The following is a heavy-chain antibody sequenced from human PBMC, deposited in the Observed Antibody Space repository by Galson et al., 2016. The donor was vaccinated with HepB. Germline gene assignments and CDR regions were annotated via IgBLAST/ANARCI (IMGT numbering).Heavy chain of an antibody. D-gene: IGHD3-10*01. V-gene: IGHV4-61*08. CDR1: GGSVNSGGYF. J-gene: IGHJ4*02. CDR2: IYYTGTT. Sequence: SETLSLTCSVSGGSVNSGGYFWSWIRQPPGKRLQWIGYIYYTGTTNYNPSLKRRVSMSLDTSNNQFSLKLNSVTAADQALYFCASARGRSFGEFPEAYFDYWGQGTLVTVSS. CDR3: ASARGRSFGEFPEAYFDY.